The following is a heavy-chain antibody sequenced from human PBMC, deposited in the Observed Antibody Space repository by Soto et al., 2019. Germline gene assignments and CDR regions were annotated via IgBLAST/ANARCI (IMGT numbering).Heavy chain of an antibody. CDR3: ARRYGGPLDY. V-gene: IGHV4-59*08. CDR1: GGSISSYY. Sequence: LSLTCTVSGGSISSYYWSWIRQPPGKGLEWIGYIYYSGSTNYNPSLKSRVTISVDTSKNQFSLKLSSVTAADTAVYYCARRYGGPLDYWGQGTLVTVSS. D-gene: IGHD4-17*01. CDR2: IYYSGST. J-gene: IGHJ4*02.